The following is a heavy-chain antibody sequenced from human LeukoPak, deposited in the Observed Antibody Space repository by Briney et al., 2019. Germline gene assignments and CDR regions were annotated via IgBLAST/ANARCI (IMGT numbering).Heavy chain of an antibody. Sequence: KPSETLSLTCAVSGVSISKYCWNWIRQPPGEGLEWIGYIYYSGSTDYNPSLKSRVTISLDTSKNQCSMKVMSVTAADTAVYYCARSVSGVAAGYDYWGQGTLVTVSS. CDR1: GVSISKYC. CDR2: IYYSGST. J-gene: IGHJ4*02. D-gene: IGHD6-13*01. CDR3: ARSVSGVAAGYDY. V-gene: IGHV4-59*01.